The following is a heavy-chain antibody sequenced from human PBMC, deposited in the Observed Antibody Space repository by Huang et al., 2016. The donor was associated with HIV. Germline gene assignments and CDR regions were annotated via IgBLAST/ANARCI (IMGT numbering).Heavy chain of an antibody. V-gene: IGHV3-9*01. Sequence: EVQLVESGGIWVQPGRSLRVSCAASGFTFHDHAMHWVRQAPGKGLGWVSGISWNSGSIGYADAVKGRFTSSRDNAKNSLYLQMNSLRAEDTALYYCAKGGNWNWGAAPFDYWGQGTLVTVSS. J-gene: IGHJ4*02. CDR3: AKGGNWNWGAAPFDY. CDR1: GFTFHDHA. CDR2: ISWNSGSI. D-gene: IGHD1-7*01.